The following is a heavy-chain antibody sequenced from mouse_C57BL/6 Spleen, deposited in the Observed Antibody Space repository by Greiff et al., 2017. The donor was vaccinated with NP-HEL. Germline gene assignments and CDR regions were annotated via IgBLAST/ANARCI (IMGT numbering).Heavy chain of an antibody. J-gene: IGHJ4*01. CDR3: ARDSSGYGAMDY. CDR2: IYPGSGST. V-gene: IGHV1-55*01. CDR1: GYTFTSYW. Sequence: QVQLQQPGAELVKPGASVKMSCKASGYTFTSYWITWVKQRPGQGLEWIGDIYPGSGSTNYNQKFKGKATLTVDTSSSTAYMQLSSLTSEDSAVYYCARDSSGYGAMDYWGQGTSVTVSS. D-gene: IGHD3-2*02.